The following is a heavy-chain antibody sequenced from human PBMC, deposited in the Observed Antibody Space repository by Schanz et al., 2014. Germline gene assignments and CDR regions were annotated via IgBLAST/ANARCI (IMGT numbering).Heavy chain of an antibody. CDR2: ISSTSTYL. CDR1: GFTFSSYG. Sequence: VQLVESGGGVVQPGRSLRLSCAASGFTFSSYGMHWVRQAPGKGLEWVSSISSTSTYLYYADSVKGRFTISRDNAKNSLYLEMTSLRGEDTAVYYCARENLNWEAFDIWGQGTVVTVSS. J-gene: IGHJ3*02. V-gene: IGHV3-21*04. D-gene: IGHD7-27*01. CDR3: ARENLNWEAFDI.